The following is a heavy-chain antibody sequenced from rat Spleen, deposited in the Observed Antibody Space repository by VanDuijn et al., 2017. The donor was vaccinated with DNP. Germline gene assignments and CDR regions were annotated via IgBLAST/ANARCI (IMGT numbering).Heavy chain of an antibody. CDR1: GFTFSSFP. CDR3: ARRDY. J-gene: IGHJ2*01. Sequence: EVQLVESGGGLVQPGRSLKLSCVASGFTFSSFPMAWVRQAPGKGLEWIGEINKDSNIINYSPSLKDKFTISRDNVQDTLYLQMSRLGSEDSAIYYCARRDYWGQGVMVTVSS. V-gene: IGHV4-2*01. CDR2: INKDSNII.